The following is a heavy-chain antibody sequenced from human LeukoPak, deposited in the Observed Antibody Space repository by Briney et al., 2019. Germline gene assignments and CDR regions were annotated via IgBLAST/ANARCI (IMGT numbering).Heavy chain of an antibody. CDR1: GFTFSDYY. V-gene: IGHV3-11*04. CDR3: ARGSYCSSISCYGGYFDY. J-gene: IGHJ4*02. D-gene: IGHD2-2*01. CDR2: ISIGGTTI. Sequence: PGGSLRLSCAASGFTFSDYYMAWVRQAPGKGLEWVSYISIGGTTIYYADSVKGRFTISRDNAKNSLYLQMNSLRAEDTAVYYCARGSYCSSISCYGGYFDYWGQGTLVTVSS.